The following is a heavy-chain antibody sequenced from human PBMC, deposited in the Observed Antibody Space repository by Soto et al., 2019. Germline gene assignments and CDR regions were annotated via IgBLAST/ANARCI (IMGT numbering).Heavy chain of an antibody. D-gene: IGHD1-1*01. CDR2: ITPIVGTP. Sequence: ASVKVSCKASGDTFSTYALSWVRQAPGQGLEWMGIITPIVGTPLYAQKFQGRVTMPRDTSTSTAYLELSSLRSEETAVYYCARDDGNEDYGMDAWGQATTVNVSS. J-gene: IGHJ6*02. CDR1: GDTFSTYA. V-gene: IGHV1-46*01. CDR3: ARDDGNEDYGMDA.